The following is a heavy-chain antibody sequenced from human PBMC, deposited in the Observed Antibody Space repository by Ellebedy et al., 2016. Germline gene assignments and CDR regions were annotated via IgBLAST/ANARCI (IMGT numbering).Heavy chain of an antibody. CDR3: ARHEYGFGETNDY. CDR1: GGSFSGYY. Sequence: SETLSLXXAVYGGSFSGYYWSWIRQPPGKGLEWIGEINHSGSTNYNPSLKSRVTISVDTSKNQFSLKLRYVTAADTAVYYCARHEYGFGETNDYWGQGTLVTVSS. J-gene: IGHJ4*02. V-gene: IGHV4-34*01. D-gene: IGHD3-10*01. CDR2: INHSGST.